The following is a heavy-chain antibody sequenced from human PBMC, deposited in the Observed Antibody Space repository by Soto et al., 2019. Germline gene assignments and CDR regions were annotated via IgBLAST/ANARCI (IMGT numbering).Heavy chain of an antibody. J-gene: IGHJ4*02. CDR2: IWYDGSNK. CDR3: AKYSSGWYGPVSYFDY. CDR1: GFTFSSYG. Sequence: GGSLRLSCAASGFTFSSYGMHWVRQAPGKGLEWVAVIWYDGSNKYYADSVKGRFTISRDNSKNTLYLQMNSLRAEDTAVYYCAKYSSGWYGPVSYFDYWGQGTLVTVSS. D-gene: IGHD6-19*01. V-gene: IGHV3-33*06.